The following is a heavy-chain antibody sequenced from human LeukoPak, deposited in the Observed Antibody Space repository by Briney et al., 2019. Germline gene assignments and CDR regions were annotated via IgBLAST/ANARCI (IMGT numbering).Heavy chain of an antibody. CDR2: IYYSGST. CDR3: ARGGYQADSDLDY. Sequence: SETLSLTCTVSGGSISSSSYYWGWIRQPPGKGLEWIGYIYYSGSTNYNPSLKSRVTISVDTSKNQFSLKLSSVTAADTAVYYCARGGYQADSDLDYWGQGTLVTVSS. V-gene: IGHV4-61*05. J-gene: IGHJ4*02. D-gene: IGHD2-2*01. CDR1: GGSISSSSYY.